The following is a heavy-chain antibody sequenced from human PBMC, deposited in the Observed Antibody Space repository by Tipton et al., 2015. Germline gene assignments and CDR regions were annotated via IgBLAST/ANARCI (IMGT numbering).Heavy chain of an antibody. CDR2: ISYDGGKK. J-gene: IGHJ6*02. CDR3: VKAFGSAPYRGPFYGMDI. D-gene: IGHD3-10*01. Sequence: SLRLSCAASGFTFSTYGMHWVRQAPGKGLEWVAVISYDGGKKNYADSVKGRLTISRDNSKNTLYLQMNILRAEDTAVYYCVKAFGSAPYRGPFYGMDIWGQGTTVTVSS. CDR1: GFTFSTYG. V-gene: IGHV3-30*18.